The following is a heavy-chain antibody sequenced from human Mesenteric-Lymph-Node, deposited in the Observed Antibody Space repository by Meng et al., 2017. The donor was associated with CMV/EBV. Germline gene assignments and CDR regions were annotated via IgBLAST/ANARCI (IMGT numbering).Heavy chain of an antibody. CDR3: AGGRGGTTLSSLDY. CDR2: IYYSGST. V-gene: IGHV4-61*01. D-gene: IGHD1-1*01. J-gene: IGHJ4*02. Sequence: SETLSLTCTVSGGSVSSGSYYWSWIRQPPGKGLEWIGYIYYSGSTNYNPSLKSRVTISVDTSKNQFSLKLSSVTAADTAVYYSAGGRGGTTLSSLDYWGQGTLVTVSS. CDR1: GGSVSSGSYY.